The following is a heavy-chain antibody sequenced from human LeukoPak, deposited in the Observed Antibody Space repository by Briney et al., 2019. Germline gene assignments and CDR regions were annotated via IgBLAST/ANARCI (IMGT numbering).Heavy chain of an antibody. D-gene: IGHD2-15*01. Sequence: SQTLSLTCTVSGGSISSGDYYWSWIRQPPGKGLEWIGYIYYSGSTYYNPSLKSRVTISVDTSKNQFSLKLSSVTAADTAVYYCARVATVVAANYYYHGMDVWGQGTTVTVSS. CDR3: ARVATVVAANYYYHGMDV. CDR2: IYYSGST. CDR1: GGSISSGDYY. V-gene: IGHV4-30-4*01. J-gene: IGHJ6*02.